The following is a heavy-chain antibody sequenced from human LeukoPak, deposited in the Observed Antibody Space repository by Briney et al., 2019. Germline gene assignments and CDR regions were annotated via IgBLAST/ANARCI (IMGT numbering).Heavy chain of an antibody. D-gene: IGHD6-13*01. CDR1: GYTFTIYY. Sequence: ASVKVSCKASGYTFTIYYMHWVRQAPGQGLEWMGWINPNSGGTNYAQKFQGRVTMTRDTSISTAYMELSRLRSDDTAVYYCARGPSTDSWYIEIPFDYWGQGTLVTVSS. CDR2: INPNSGGT. V-gene: IGHV1-2*02. J-gene: IGHJ4*02. CDR3: ARGPSTDSWYIEIPFDY.